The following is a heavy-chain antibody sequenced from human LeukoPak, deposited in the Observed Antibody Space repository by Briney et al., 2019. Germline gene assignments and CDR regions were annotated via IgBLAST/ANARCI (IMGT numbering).Heavy chain of an antibody. CDR2: ITSSGGAT. V-gene: IGHV3-23*01. CDR3: AKRSSTTVTIDY. D-gene: IGHD4-17*01. J-gene: IGHJ4*02. Sequence: PGGSLRLSCVDSGFTFTNAWMSWVRQAPGKGLEWVSAITSSGGATYYADSVKGRFTISRDNSKNTLYLQINSLRAEDTAVYYCAKRSSTTVTIDYWGQGTLVTVSS. CDR1: GFTFTNAW.